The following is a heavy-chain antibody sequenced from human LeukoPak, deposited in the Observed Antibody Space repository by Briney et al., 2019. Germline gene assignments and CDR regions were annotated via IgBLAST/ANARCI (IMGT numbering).Heavy chain of an antibody. D-gene: IGHD4-17*01. V-gene: IGHV3-23*01. CDR1: GFTFSSYW. Sequence: PGGSLRLSCAASGFTFSSYWMSWVRQAPGKGLEWLSAISISGDDTYYADSVKGRFTISRDNSKNTLYLQMNSLSADDTAMYYCANEIRPNDYWGQGTLVTVSS. CDR2: ISISGDDT. J-gene: IGHJ4*02. CDR3: ANEIRPNDY.